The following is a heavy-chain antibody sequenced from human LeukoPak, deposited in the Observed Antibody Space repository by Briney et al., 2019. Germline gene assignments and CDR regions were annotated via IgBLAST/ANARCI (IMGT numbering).Heavy chain of an antibody. J-gene: IGHJ5*02. CDR2: ISSSSSYV. CDR3: ARDVGSYSGMPYNCFDP. Sequence: GGSLRLSCAASGFTFSSYSMNWVRQAPGKGLEWVSSISSSSSYVYYADSVRGRFTISRDNAKNSLYLQMNSLRAEDTAVYYCARDVGSYSGMPYNCFDPWGQGTLVTVSS. D-gene: IGHD1-26*01. V-gene: IGHV3-21*01. CDR1: GFTFSSYS.